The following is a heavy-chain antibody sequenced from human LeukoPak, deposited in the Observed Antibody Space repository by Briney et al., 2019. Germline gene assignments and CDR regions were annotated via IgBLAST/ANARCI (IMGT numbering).Heavy chain of an antibody. CDR3: ARAAEYYYDSSGYSGFGFDY. D-gene: IGHD3-22*01. J-gene: IGHJ4*02. CDR2: FDPEDGET. V-gene: IGHV1-24*01. CDR1: GYTLTELS. Sequence: ASVKVSCKVSGYTLTELSMHWVRQAPGKGLEWMGGFDPEDGETIYAQKFQGRVTMTEDTSTDTAYMELSSLRSEDTAVYYCARAAEYYYDSSGYSGFGFDYWGQGTLVTVSS.